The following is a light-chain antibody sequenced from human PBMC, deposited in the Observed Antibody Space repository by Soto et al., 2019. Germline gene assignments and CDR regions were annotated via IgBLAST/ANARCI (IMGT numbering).Light chain of an antibody. CDR3: QQYHTSSIT. V-gene: IGKV1-12*01. J-gene: IGKJ5*01. CDR1: QGITNW. Sequence: DIQMTQSPSSVSASVGDRVTITCRASQGITNWLAWYQQKPGKAPKLLIYAASGLPSGVPSRFSGSGSGTDFTLAISSLQPDEFATYYCQQYHTSSITFGQGTRLEIK. CDR2: AAS.